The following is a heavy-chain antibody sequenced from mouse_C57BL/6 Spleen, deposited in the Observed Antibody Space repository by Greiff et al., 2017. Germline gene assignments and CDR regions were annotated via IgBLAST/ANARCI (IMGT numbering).Heavy chain of an antibody. CDR2: ISSGSSTI. CDR3: AREGWLLRAMAY. D-gene: IGHD2-3*01. J-gene: IGHJ4*01. CDR1: GFTFSDYG. Sequence: EVQLQESGGGLVKPGGSLKLSCAASGFTFSDYGMHWVRQAPEKGLEWVAYISSGSSTIYYADTVKGRFTISRDNAKNTLFLQMTSLRSEDTAMYYCAREGWLLRAMAYWGQGTSVTVSA. V-gene: IGHV5-17*01.